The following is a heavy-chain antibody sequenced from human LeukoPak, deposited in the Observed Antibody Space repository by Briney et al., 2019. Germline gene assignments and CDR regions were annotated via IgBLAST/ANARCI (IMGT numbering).Heavy chain of an antibody. CDR2: ISYDGSNK. J-gene: IGHJ4*02. Sequence: GGSLRLSCAASGFPFSSYAMHWVRQAPGKGLEWVAVISYDGSNKYYADSVKGRFTISRDNSKNTLYLQMNSLRAEDTAVYYCAREGRAYYFDYWGQGTLVTVSS. CDR3: AREGRAYYFDY. D-gene: IGHD2-15*01. CDR1: GFPFSSYA. V-gene: IGHV3-30-3*01.